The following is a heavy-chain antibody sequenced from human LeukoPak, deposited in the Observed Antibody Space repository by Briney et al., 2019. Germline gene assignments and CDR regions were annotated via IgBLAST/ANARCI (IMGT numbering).Heavy chain of an antibody. CDR2: INPNSGGT. D-gene: IGHD4-23*01. J-gene: IGHJ6*03. V-gene: IGHV1-2*02. CDR3: ARDLRYGGILSYYYYYYMDV. CDR1: GYTFTGYY. Sequence: ASVKVSCKASGYTFTGYYMHWVRQAPGQGLEWMGWINPNSGGTNYAQKFQGRVTMTRDTSISTAYMELSRLRSDDTAVYYCARDLRYGGILSYYYYYYMDVWGKGTTVTVSS.